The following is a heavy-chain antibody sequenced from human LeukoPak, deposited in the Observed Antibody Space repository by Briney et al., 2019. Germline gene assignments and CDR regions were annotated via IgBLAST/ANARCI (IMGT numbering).Heavy chain of an antibody. V-gene: IGHV3-23*01. CDR2: ISGSGGST. J-gene: IGHJ4*02. D-gene: IGHD3-22*01. CDR1: GFTFSSYA. CDR3: AKDCYYDSSGYHY. Sequence: GGSLRLSCAASGFTFSSYAMSGVRQAPGKGLEWVSAISGSGGSTYYADSVKGRFTISRDNSKNTLYLQMNSLRAEDTAVYYCAKDCYYDSSGYHYWGQGTLVTVSS.